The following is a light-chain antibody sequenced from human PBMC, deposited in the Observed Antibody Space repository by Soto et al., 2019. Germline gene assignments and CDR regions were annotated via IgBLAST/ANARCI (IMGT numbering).Light chain of an antibody. J-gene: IGKJ2*01. Sequence: EVVMTQSPATLSVSPGERATLSCRASRGIGSTLAWYQQKPGQTPRLLIYDTSTRATGVPGRFIGSRSGTEFTLTITSLQSEDFAIYYCQQRINWPPMFTFGQGTKLEIK. V-gene: IGKV3-15*01. CDR1: RGIGST. CDR3: QQRINWPPMFT. CDR2: DTS.